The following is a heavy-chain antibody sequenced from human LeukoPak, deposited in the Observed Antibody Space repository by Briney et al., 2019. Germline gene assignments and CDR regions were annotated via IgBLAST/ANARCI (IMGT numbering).Heavy chain of an antibody. CDR3: ALIPYCTTITCFYFDY. J-gene: IGHJ4*02. Sequence: SETLSLTCTVSGGSISSSSYYWGWIRQPPGKGLEWIGSIYYSGSTYYNPSLKSRVTISVDTSKNQFSLKLSSVTAADTAVYYCALIPYCTTITCFYFDYWGQGTLVTVSS. CDR2: IYYSGST. CDR1: GGSISSSSYY. V-gene: IGHV4-39*01. D-gene: IGHD2-8*01.